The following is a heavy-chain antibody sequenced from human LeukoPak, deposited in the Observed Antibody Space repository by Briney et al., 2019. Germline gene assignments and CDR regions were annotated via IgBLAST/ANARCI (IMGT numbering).Heavy chain of an antibody. Sequence: GGSLRLSCAASGFTFSNYVMSWVRQAPGKGLEWVSGISGSGGRTYDADSVKGRFTISRDNSKNTLYLQTNSLRAEDTAVYYCARAKPPDFWGQGTLVTVSS. CDR3: ARAKPPDF. V-gene: IGHV3-23*01. CDR2: ISGSGGRT. J-gene: IGHJ4*02. CDR1: GFTFSNYV.